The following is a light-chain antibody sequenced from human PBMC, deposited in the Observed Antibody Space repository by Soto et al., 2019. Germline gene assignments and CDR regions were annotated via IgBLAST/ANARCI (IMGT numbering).Light chain of an antibody. J-gene: IGKJ2*03. V-gene: IGKV1-5*01. CDR1: QTISSW. CDR2: DAS. CDR3: QQYGTYYS. Sequence: DIQMTQSPSTLSASVGDRVTLTCRASQTISSWLAWYQQKPGKAPKLLIYDASSLESGVPSRFSGSGSGTEFTLTISSLQPDDFASYYCQQYGTYYSFAQGTKLEIK.